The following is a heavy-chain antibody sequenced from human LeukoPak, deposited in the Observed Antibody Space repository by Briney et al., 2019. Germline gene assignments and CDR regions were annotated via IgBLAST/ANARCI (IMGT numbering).Heavy chain of an antibody. CDR2: ISGSGGST. CDR3: ARDYADYVGYFFFDY. CDR1: GFTFSSYA. Sequence: GGSLRLSCAASGFTFSSYAMSWVRQAPGKGLEWVSAISGSGGSTYYADAVKGRFTISRDNSKNTLYLQMNSLRAEDTAVYYCARDYADYVGYFFFDYWGQGTLVTVSS. J-gene: IGHJ4*02. V-gene: IGHV3-23*01. D-gene: IGHD4-17*01.